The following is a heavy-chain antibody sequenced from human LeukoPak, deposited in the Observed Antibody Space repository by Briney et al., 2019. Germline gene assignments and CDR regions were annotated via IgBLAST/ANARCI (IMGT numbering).Heavy chain of an antibody. J-gene: IGHJ4*02. D-gene: IGHD4-17*01. V-gene: IGHV3-30*02. CDR2: IRYDGSNK. CDR1: GFTFSSYG. Sequence: RGGSLRLSCAASGFTFSSYGMHWVRQAQGKGLEWVAFIRYDGSNKYYVDSVKGRFTISRDNSKNTLYLQMNSLRAEDTAVYYCAKNDYGDYLPGDYWGQGTLVTVSS. CDR3: AKNDYGDYLPGDY.